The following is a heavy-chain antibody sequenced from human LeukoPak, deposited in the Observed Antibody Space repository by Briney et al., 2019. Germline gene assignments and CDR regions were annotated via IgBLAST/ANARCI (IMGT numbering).Heavy chain of an antibody. V-gene: IGHV4-39*01. CDR2: IYYSGST. D-gene: IGHD3-3*01. CDR1: GGSISSSSYY. Sequence: SETLSLTCTVSGGSISSSSYYWGWIRQPPGKGLEWIGSIYYSGSTYYNPSLKSRVTISVDTSKNQFSLKLSSVTAADAAVYYCATIFGVGWNSHYFDYWGQGTLVTVSS. J-gene: IGHJ4*02. CDR3: ATIFGVGWNSHYFDY.